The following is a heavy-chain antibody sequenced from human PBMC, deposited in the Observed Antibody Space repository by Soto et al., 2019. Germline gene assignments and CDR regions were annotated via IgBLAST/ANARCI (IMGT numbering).Heavy chain of an antibody. V-gene: IGHV4-31*03. CDR2: IFHTGST. Sequence: QVQLRESGPGLVKPSQTLSLTCTVSGGSIGSGGYYWNWIRQHPGKGLEWIGYIFHTGSTYYNASLKSRVTISVDTSKTQFSLNLRSMTAADTAVYYCAREDYSSSSGFDPWGQGTLVTVSS. J-gene: IGHJ5*02. D-gene: IGHD6-6*01. CDR3: AREDYSSSSGFDP. CDR1: GGSIGSGGYY.